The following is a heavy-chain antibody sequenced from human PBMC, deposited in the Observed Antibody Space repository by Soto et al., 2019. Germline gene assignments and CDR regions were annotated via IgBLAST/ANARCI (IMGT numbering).Heavy chain of an antibody. D-gene: IGHD4-17*01. CDR2: ISWNSGSI. J-gene: IGHJ6*04. V-gene: IGHV3-9*01. CDR3: AKDFFDYDAGPAPMDV. CDR1: GFTFDDYA. Sequence: GGSLRLSCAASGFTFDDYAMHWVRQAPGKGLEWVSGISWNSGSIGYADSVKGRFTISRDNAKNSLYLQMNSLRAEDTALYYCAKDFFDYDAGPAPMDVWGKGTTVTVSS.